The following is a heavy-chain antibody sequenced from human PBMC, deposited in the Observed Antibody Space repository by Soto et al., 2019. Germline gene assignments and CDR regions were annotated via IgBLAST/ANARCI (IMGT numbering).Heavy chain of an antibody. Sequence: QVQLQESGPGLVKPSETLSLTCTVSGGSVSSGSYYWSWIRQPPVKGLEWIGYIYYSGSTNYNPSLKSRVTISVDTSKNQFSLKLSSVTAADTAVYYCARDYYDSRMRFDYWGQGTLVTVSS. J-gene: IGHJ4*02. D-gene: IGHD3-22*01. CDR1: GGSVSSGSYY. CDR2: IYYSGST. CDR3: ARDYYDSRMRFDY. V-gene: IGHV4-61*01.